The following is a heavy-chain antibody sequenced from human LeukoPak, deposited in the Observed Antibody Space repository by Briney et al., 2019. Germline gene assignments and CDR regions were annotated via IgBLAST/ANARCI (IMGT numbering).Heavy chain of an antibody. CDR2: INEDGSTT. D-gene: IGHD3-10*01. CDR3: VRGRGSYGWFDP. V-gene: IGHV3-74*01. J-gene: IGHJ5*02. CDR1: GFTFSSNW. Sequence: GGSLRLSCAASGFTFSSNWMHWVRQAPGKGLVWVSRINEDGSTTNYADSVKGRSTIFRDNAKNTLYLQMNSLRAEDTAVYYCVRGRGSYGWFDPWGQGTLVTVSS.